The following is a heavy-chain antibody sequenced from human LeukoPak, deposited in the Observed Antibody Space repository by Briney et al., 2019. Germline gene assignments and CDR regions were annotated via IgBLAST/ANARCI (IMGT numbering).Heavy chain of an antibody. J-gene: IGHJ4*02. CDR2: IDGSGGNT. CDR1: GFTFSPYA. V-gene: IGHV3-23*01. Sequence: PGGSLRLSCAASGFTFSPYAMNWVRQAPGKGLEWVSIIDGSGGNTNYADSVKGRFTISRDNSKNTLYLQMNSLRAEDTAVYYCAKSTTYYDFWSGEGNLYYFDYWGQGTLVTVSS. CDR3: AKSTTYYDFWSGEGNLYYFDY. D-gene: IGHD3-3*01.